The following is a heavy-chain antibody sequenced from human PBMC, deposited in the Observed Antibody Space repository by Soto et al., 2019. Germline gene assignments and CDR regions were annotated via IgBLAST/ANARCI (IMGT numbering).Heavy chain of an antibody. CDR2: ISSSSETI. J-gene: IGHJ5*02. CDR3: AREPSGGDDYADARES. D-gene: IGHD4-17*01. Sequence: PGGSLRLSCAASGFIFSFYSMNWVRQAPGQGLEWVSYISSSSETIYYADPVKGRFTISRDNAKNSLYLQMNSLRDEDTAVYYCAREPSGGDDYADARESWGQGTLVTVSS. CDR1: GFIFSFYS. V-gene: IGHV3-48*02.